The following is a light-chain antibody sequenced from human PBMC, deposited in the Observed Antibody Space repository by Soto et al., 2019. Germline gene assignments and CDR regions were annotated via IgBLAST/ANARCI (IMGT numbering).Light chain of an antibody. Sequence: DIQMTQSPSTLSASVGDRVTITCRASQSISSWLAWYRQKPGKAPKLLIYKESSLESGVPSRFSGSGSGTEFTLTISSLQPDDFATYYCQQYNSYSWTFGQGTKVEIK. CDR2: KES. V-gene: IGKV1-5*03. CDR1: QSISSW. J-gene: IGKJ1*01. CDR3: QQYNSYSWT.